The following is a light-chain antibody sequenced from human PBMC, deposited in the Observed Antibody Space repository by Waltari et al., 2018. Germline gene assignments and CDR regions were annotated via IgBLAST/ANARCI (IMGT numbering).Light chain of an antibody. V-gene: IGKV1-33*01. J-gene: IGKJ4*01. Sequence: IQMTQSPSSLSPSVRDSVTITCQASQDISSYLTWYQQKPGKAPKLLISESSNLATGVPSRFSGSRSGTHFTFTISSLQPEDVASYYCQQYDNLPSVAFGGGTKVEL. CDR3: QQYDNLPSVA. CDR2: ESS. CDR1: QDISSY.